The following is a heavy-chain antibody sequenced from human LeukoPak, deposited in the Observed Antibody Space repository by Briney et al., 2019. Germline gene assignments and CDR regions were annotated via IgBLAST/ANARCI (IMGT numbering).Heavy chain of an antibody. CDR2: ISGSSSYI. D-gene: IGHD2-15*01. CDR3: ARDQGKYCSGGSCAPFDF. CDR1: GFTFSSYS. J-gene: IGHJ3*01. Sequence: GGSLRLSCAASGFTFSSYSMNWVRQDPGKGLEWVSSISGSSSYIYYADSLKGRFTISRHNAKNSLYLQMNSLRAEDTAVYYCARDQGKYCSGGSCAPFDFWGQGTMVTVSS. V-gene: IGHV3-21*01.